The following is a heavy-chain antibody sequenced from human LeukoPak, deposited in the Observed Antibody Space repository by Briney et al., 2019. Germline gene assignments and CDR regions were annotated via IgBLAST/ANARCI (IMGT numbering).Heavy chain of an antibody. V-gene: IGHV4-4*07. CDR2: IYTSGST. J-gene: IGHJ5*01. D-gene: IGHD4-17*01. Sequence: SETLSLTCTVSGGSTSSYYWSWIRHPAGKGLEWIGRIYTSGSTNYNPSLKGRVTLSVDTSKNQFSLKLSSVAAADTAVYYCARGRTVPYNCFDLWGQGTLVTVSS. CDR3: ARGRTVPYNCFDL. CDR1: GGSTSSYY.